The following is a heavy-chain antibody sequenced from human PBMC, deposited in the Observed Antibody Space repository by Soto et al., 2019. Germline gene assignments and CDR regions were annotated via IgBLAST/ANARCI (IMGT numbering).Heavy chain of an antibody. CDR2: IYYSGSA. D-gene: IGHD3-10*01. Sequence: SETLSLTCAVYGFPISTYYLSLIRHPPGKGLEWIGYIYYSGSADYNPSLGSRVTISIDTSKNQFSLKLTSVTAADTAVYYCARGVGFGYYYYHMDLWGQGTTVTVSS. V-gene: IGHV4-59*01. CDR3: ARGVGFGYYYYHMDL. CDR1: GFPISTYY. J-gene: IGHJ6*02.